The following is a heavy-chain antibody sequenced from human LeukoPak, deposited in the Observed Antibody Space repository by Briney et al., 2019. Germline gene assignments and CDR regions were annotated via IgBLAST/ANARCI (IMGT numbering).Heavy chain of an antibody. Sequence: GGSLRLSCAASGFTFSSYWMSWVRQAPGKGLEWVANIKQDGSEKYYVDSVKGRFTISRDNAKNSLYLQMNSLRAEDTAVYYCARDPGRDGYNLGGYWGQGTLVTVSS. CDR2: IKQDGSEK. V-gene: IGHV3-7*01. J-gene: IGHJ4*02. CDR1: GFTFSSYW. CDR3: ARDPGRDGYNLGGY. D-gene: IGHD5-24*01.